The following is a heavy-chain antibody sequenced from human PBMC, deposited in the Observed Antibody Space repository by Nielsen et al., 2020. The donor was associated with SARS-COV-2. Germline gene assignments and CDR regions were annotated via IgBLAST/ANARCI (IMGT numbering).Heavy chain of an antibody. CDR1: GFTFSDYY. CDR2: ISSSSSYT. J-gene: IGHJ2*01. V-gene: IGHV3-11*05. Sequence: GESLKISCAASGFTFSDYYMSWIRQAPGKGLEWVAYISSSSSYTNYADSLRGRLTISRDNAKNSLYLQMRSLRAEDTAVYYCARVLVGVASWNFDLWGRGTLVTVSS. D-gene: IGHD1-26*01. CDR3: ARVLVGVASWNFDL.